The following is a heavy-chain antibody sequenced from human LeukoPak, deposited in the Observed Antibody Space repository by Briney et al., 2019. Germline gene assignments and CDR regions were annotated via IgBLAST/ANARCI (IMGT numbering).Heavy chain of an antibody. J-gene: IGHJ6*03. CDR1: GGSISSHY. CDR3: ARAFTIFGIYYMDV. Sequence: SETLSLTCTVSGGSISSHYWSWIRQPPGKGLEWIGYIYYSGSTNYNPSLKSRVTISVDTSKNQFSLKLSSVTAADTAVYYCARAFTIFGIYYMDVWGKGTTVTVSS. CDR2: IYYSGST. V-gene: IGHV4-59*11. D-gene: IGHD3-3*01.